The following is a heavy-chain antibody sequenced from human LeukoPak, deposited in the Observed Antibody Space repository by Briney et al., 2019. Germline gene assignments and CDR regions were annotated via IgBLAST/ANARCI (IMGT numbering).Heavy chain of an antibody. CDR2: INDGGST. D-gene: IGHD2-2*02. Sequence: SETLSLTCAVYGGSFTKHQWSWIRQPPGKGLEWIGAINDGGSTNYNPSLKSRVTISVDTSKNQFSLRLSSMTAADTAVYYCAKDLGCSSTSCYKAGAYWGQGTLVTVSS. CDR3: AKDLGCSSTSCYKAGAY. CDR1: GGSFTKHQ. J-gene: IGHJ4*02. V-gene: IGHV4-34*01.